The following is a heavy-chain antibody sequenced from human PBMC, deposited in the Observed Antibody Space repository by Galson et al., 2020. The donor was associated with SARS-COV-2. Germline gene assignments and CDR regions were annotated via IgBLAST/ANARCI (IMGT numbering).Heavy chain of an antibody. CDR2: IYYSGST. D-gene: IGHD3-9*01. CDR3: ARVEDDILTGYFGPDAFDI. Sequence: SQTLSLTCTVSGGSISSSSYYWGWIRQPPGKGLEWIGSIYYSGSTYYNPSLKSRVTISVDTSKNQFSLKLSSVTTADTAVYYCARVEDDILTGYFGPDAFDIWGQGTMVTVSS. V-gene: IGHV4-39*07. CDR1: GGSISSSSYY. J-gene: IGHJ3*02.